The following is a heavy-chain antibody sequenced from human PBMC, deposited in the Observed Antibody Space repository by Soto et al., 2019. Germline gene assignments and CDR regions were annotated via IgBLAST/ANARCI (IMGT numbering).Heavy chain of an antibody. V-gene: IGHV4-4*02. J-gene: IGHJ4*02. CDR3: AREGFDHRPDY. CDR1: GDSISNPNW. CDR2: MFAGGSS. Sequence: QVQLQESGPGLVKPSETLSLTCAVSGDSISNPNWWSWYRQTPGKGLELMGEMFAGGSSNYNPSLNGRVTISLDTSKNHFSLKLTSLTAADTAIYYCAREGFDHRPDYWGQGIPVTVSS.